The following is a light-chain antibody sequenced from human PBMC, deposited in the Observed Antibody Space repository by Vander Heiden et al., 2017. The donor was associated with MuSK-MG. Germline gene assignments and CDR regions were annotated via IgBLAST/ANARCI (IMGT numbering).Light chain of an antibody. CDR2: EAS. V-gene: IGKV1-5*03. J-gene: IGKJ1*01. CDR1: QSISPW. CDR3: QQHNGYCRT. Sequence: EVAPSPTTLSASVGDRVTITCRASQSISPWVAWYQQKPGTAPKLLIYEASSLESGVPSRFSGSGSGTEFTLTISSLQPDDLATYYCQQHNGYCRTFGQGTKLEIK.